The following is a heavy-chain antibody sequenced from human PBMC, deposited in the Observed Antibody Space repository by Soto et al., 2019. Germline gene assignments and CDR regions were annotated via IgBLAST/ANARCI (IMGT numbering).Heavy chain of an antibody. V-gene: IGHV5-51*01. D-gene: IGHD3-22*01. J-gene: IGHJ6*02. CDR1: GYSVAGYC. CDR3: ARKVLHYYDSSGYYYSQNYYGMDV. Sequence: GEPLKFSCKGPGYSVAGYCLTWVRQIHGNGLEWMVIIYPGDSDSRYSPSFQGQVTISADKSISTAYLQWSSLKASDTAMYYCARKVLHYYDSSGYYYSQNYYGMDVWGQGTTVTVSS. CDR2: IYPGDSDS.